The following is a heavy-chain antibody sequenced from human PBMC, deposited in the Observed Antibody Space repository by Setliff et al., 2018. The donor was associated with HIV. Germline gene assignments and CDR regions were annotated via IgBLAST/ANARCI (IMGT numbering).Heavy chain of an antibody. Sequence: GESLKISCKGSEYSFTSYWIGWVRQMPGKGLEWMGIIYPDDSDTRYSPSFQGQVTISADKSISTAYLQWSSLKASDTAMYYCARLRIMITFGGVIDPYFDYWGQ. J-gene: IGHJ4*02. CDR2: IYPDDSDT. CDR1: EYSFTSYW. CDR3: ARLRIMITFGGVIDPYFDY. D-gene: IGHD3-16*02. V-gene: IGHV5-51*01.